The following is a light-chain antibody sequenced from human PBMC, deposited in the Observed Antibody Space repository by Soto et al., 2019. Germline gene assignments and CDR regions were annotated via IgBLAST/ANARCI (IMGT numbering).Light chain of an antibody. CDR2: GAS. J-gene: IGKJ1*01. CDR1: QSVSSD. Sequence: EIVMTQSPGTLSVSPGEGATLSCRASQSVSSDLVWIQQKPGQAPRLLIYGASTRATGIPARFSGSGSGTEFTLTISSLQPEDFAVYSCQQYNSWPRTFGQGTKVEIK. V-gene: IGKV3-15*01. CDR3: QQYNSWPRT.